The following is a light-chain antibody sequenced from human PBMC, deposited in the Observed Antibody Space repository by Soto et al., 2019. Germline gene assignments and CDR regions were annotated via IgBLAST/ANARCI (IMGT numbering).Light chain of an antibody. J-gene: IGLJ2*01. V-gene: IGLV1-47*02. CDR3: TAWDDNLSAVV. CDR1: GSNIGTFY. Sequence: QSVLTQSPSTSATPGQGVSVSCSGGGSNIGTFYVSWYQHVPGTAPRLLIYANNQRPSGVPDRFSGSKSGTSASLVISGLLSEDEGYYYCTAWDDNLSAVVFGGGTKVTVL. CDR2: ANN.